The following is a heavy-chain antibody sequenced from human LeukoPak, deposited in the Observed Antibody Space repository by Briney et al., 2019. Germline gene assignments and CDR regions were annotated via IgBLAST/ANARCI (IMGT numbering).Heavy chain of an antibody. CDR3: ARVKEQLFFDY. V-gene: IGHV4-59*08. CDR1: GGSISSYY. CDR2: IYYSGST. J-gene: IGHJ4*02. D-gene: IGHD6-13*01. Sequence: PSETLSLTCTVSGGSISSYYWSWIRQPPGKGLEWIGYIYYSGSTNYNPSLKSRVTISVDTSKNQFSLKLSSVTAADTAVYYCARVKEQLFFDYWGQGTLVTVSS.